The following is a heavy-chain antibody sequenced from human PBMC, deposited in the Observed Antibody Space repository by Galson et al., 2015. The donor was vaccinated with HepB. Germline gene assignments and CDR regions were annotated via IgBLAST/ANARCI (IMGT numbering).Heavy chain of an antibody. CDR1: GNSFNYYA. D-gene: IGHD1-26*01. CDR3: ARDLGLMCGFLRLPFDS. CDR2: INTNNGNT. J-gene: IGHJ4*02. Sequence: SVKVSCKASGNSFNYYAINWVRQAPGQGLEWMGWINTNNGNTTYAQDFAGRFVFSLDTSVSTTFLQISGLKTEDTAVYYCARDLGLMCGFLRLPFDSWGQGTLVSVSS. V-gene: IGHV7-4-1*02.